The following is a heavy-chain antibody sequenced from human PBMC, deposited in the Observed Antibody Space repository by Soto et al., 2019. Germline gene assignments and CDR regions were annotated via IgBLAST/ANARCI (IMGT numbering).Heavy chain of an antibody. CDR2: IIPIFGTA. D-gene: IGHD3-10*01. CDR3: APMEYGYGAGVNWFDP. V-gene: IGHV1-69*12. J-gene: IGHJ5*02. Sequence: QVQLVQSGAEVKKPGSSVKVSCKASGGTFSSYAISWVRQAPGQGLEWMGGIIPIFGTANYAQKFQGRVTITADESTSTAYMELRSLRSEDTAVYYCAPMEYGYGAGVNWFDPWGQGTLVTASS. CDR1: GGTFSSYA.